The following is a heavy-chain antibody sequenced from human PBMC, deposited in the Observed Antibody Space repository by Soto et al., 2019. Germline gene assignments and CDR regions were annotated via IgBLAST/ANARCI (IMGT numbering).Heavy chain of an antibody. CDR3: ARVRRFTLLTSGYYYGSGSPDDAFDI. J-gene: IGHJ3*02. CDR1: GGSISSGGYY. D-gene: IGHD3-10*01. Sequence: SETLSLTCAVSGGSISSGGYYWSWIRQHPGKGLEWIGYIYYSGSTYYNPSLKSRVTISVDTSKNQFSLKLSSVTAADTAVYYCARVRRFTLLTSGYYYGSGSPDDAFDIWGQGTMVTVSS. V-gene: IGHV4-31*11. CDR2: IYYSGST.